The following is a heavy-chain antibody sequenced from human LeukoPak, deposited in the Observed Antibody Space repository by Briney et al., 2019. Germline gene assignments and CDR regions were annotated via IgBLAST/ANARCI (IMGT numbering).Heavy chain of an antibody. CDR1: GFTVRSNY. CDR2: IYSDGTT. CDR3: ASSGYDFSYYYGMDV. V-gene: IGHV3-66*01. J-gene: IGHJ6*01. D-gene: IGHD5-12*01. Sequence: GGSLRLSCAASGFTVRSNYMSWVRQAPGKGPEWVSVIYSDGTTYYADSVGGRFSISRDNSKNTLYLQMNSLRAEDTAVYYCASSGYDFSYYYGMDVWGQGTTVTVSS.